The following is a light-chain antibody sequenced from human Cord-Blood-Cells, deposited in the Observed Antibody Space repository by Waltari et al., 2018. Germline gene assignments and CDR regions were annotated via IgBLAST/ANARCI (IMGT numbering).Light chain of an antibody. J-gene: IGKJ3*01. CDR3: QQSYSTPPFT. Sequence: DIPMTQSPSSLSASVGDRVTITCRASQSLSSYLNWYQQKPGKAPKLLIYAASSLQSGVPSRFSGSGSGTDFTLTISSLQPEDFATYYCQQSYSTPPFTFGPGTKVDIK. CDR2: AAS. CDR1: QSLSSY. V-gene: IGKV1-39*01.